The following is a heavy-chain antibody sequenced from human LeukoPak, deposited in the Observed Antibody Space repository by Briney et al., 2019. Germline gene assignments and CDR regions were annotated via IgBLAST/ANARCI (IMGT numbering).Heavy chain of an antibody. V-gene: IGHV3-7*01. D-gene: IGHD6-19*01. J-gene: IGHJ5*01. CDR3: AREFRSGYNSRWFDY. CDR2: IKQDGSEK. Sequence: GGSLRLSCAASGFTFSGSAMHWVRQAPGKGLEWVANIKQDGSEKWYVDSVKGRFTISRDNAKNSLYLQMNSLRVEDTAVYYCAREFRSGYNSRWFDYWGQGTLVTVSS. CDR1: GFTFSGSA.